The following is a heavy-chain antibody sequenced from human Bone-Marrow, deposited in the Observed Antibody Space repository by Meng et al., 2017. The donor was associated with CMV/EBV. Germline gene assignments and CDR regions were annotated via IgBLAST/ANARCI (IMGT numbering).Heavy chain of an antibody. CDR3: ARGRTKPLDP. CDR2: INSDGSST. Sequence: GESLKISCAASGFTFSSYSMNWVRQAPGKGLVWVSRINSDGSSTSYADSVKGRFTISRDNAKNTLYLQMNSLRAEDTAVYYCARGRTKPLDPWGQGTLVTVSS. V-gene: IGHV3-74*01. CDR1: GFTFSSYS. J-gene: IGHJ5*02.